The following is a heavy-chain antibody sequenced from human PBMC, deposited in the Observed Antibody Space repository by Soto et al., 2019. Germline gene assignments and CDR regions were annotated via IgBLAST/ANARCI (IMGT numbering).Heavy chain of an antibody. CDR3: ARDRPVCSSTSCRAGYYYYGMDV. V-gene: IGHV3-11*06. CDR2: VSSSSSYT. J-gene: IGHJ6*02. Sequence: GGSLRLSCAASGFTFSDYYMSWIRQAPGKGLEWVSYVSSSSSYTNYADSVKGRFTISRDNAKNSLYLQMNSLRAEGTAVYYCARDRPVCSSTSCRAGYYYYGMDVWGQGTTVTVSS. D-gene: IGHD2-2*01. CDR1: GFTFSDYY.